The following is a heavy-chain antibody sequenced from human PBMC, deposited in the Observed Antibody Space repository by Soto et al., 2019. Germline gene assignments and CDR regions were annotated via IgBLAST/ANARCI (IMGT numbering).Heavy chain of an antibody. D-gene: IGHD2-2*01. V-gene: IGHV4-34*01. CDR1: GGSFSGYY. CDR2: INHSGST. Sequence: PSETLSLTCAVYGGSFSGYYWSWIRQPPGKGLEWIGEINHSGSTNYNPSLKSRVTISVDTSKNQFSLKLSSVTAADTAVYYCARPIVVVPAAKRAGPFDFWGQGTMVTLSS. J-gene: IGHJ3*01. CDR3: ARPIVVVPAAKRAGPFDF.